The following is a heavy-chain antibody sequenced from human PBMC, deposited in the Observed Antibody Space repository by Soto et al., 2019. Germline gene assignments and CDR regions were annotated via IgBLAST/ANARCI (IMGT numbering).Heavy chain of an antibody. D-gene: IGHD3-16*01. V-gene: IGHV1-69*01. J-gene: IGHJ4*02. CDR1: GGLFSRYP. CDR2: IIPVFQTA. Sequence: QEQLVQSGAEVKKPGSSVKVSCKASGGLFSRYPISWVRQVPGQGLEWMGGIIPVFQTAYYTQRFQGRVTITADESTNTAYMELSSLRSEDTAIYYCARGGSAYTWFNEFWGEGTLVTVSS. CDR3: ARGGSAYTWFNEF.